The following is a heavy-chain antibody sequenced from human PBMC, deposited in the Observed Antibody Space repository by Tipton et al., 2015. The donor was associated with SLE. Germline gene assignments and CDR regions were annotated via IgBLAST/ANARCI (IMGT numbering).Heavy chain of an antibody. CDR2: IYYSGST. V-gene: IGHV4-39*07. CDR3: ARGPHPRWYFDL. J-gene: IGHJ2*01. CDR1: GGPISSSSYY. Sequence: TLSLTCTVSGGPISSSSYYWGWIRQPPGKGLEWIGSIYYSGSTYYNPFLKSRVTISVDTSKNQFSLKLSSVTAADTAVYYCARGPHPRWYFDLWGRGALFSVSS.